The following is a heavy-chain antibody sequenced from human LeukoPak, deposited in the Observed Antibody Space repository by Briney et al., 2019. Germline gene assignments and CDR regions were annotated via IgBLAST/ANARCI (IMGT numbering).Heavy chain of an antibody. Sequence: GGSLRLSCAASGFTFSSYWMHWVRQAPGKGLVWVSRINSGGSSTSYADSVKGRFTISRDNAKNTLYLQMNSLRAEDTAVYYCARGLAYYYDSSGYYPLRYWGQGTLVTVPS. D-gene: IGHD3-22*01. CDR3: ARGLAYYYDSSGYYPLRY. CDR2: INSGGSST. J-gene: IGHJ4*02. CDR1: GFTFSSYW. V-gene: IGHV3-74*01.